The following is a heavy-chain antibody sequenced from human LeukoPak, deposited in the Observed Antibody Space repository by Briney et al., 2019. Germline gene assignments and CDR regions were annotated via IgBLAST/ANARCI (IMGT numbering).Heavy chain of an antibody. CDR2: IIPIFDTG. D-gene: IGHD3-3*01. Sequence: GVSVKVSCKASGYTFSSYAISWVRQAPGQGLEWMGGIIPIFDTGNYAQKFQGRLTITADESTSTAYMELSSLRSEDMAVYYCARARYETRIWPKSRYDYYHYMDVWGKGTTVTVSS. J-gene: IGHJ6*03. CDR3: ARARYETRIWPKSRYDYYHYMDV. CDR1: GYTFSSYA. V-gene: IGHV1-69*13.